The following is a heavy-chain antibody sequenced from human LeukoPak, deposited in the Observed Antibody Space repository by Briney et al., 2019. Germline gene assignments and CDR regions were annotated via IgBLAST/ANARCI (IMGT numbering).Heavy chain of an antibody. CDR1: GGSISPYF. CDR2: ISYPGSA. J-gene: IGHJ5*02. V-gene: IGHV4-59*01. D-gene: IGHD3-10*01. CDR3: ARDDYRGVTNFDP. Sequence: SETLSLTCTVSGGSISPYFWSWMRQTPGKGLEWIGYISYPGSANYNPALKSRVTISVDTSKNQFSLQLTSVTAADTAVYYCARDDYRGVTNFDPWGQGTLVTVSS.